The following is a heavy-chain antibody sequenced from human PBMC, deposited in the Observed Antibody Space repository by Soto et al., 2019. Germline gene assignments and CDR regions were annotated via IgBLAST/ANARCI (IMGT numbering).Heavy chain of an antibody. CDR3: ARDKYYYGSGKDGMDV. V-gene: IGHV4-31*03. CDR1: GGSISSGGYY. CDR2: IYYSGST. D-gene: IGHD3-10*01. Sequence: QVQLQESGPGLVKPSQTLSLTCTVSGGSISSGGYYWRWIRQHPGKGLEWIGYIYYSGSTYYNPSLRSRVTISVDTSKNQFSLKLSSVTAADTAVYYCARDKYYYGSGKDGMDVWGQGTTVTVSS. J-gene: IGHJ6*02.